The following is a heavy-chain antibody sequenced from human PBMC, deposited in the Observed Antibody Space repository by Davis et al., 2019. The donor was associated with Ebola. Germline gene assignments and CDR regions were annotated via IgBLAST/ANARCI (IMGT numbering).Heavy chain of an antibody. D-gene: IGHD4-11*01. CDR2: INSYSNT. J-gene: IGHJ4*02. Sequence: GESLKISCKASGYTFTSYGISWVRQAPGQGLEWMGWINSYSNTKYAQRLQGRVTMTTDTSTSTAYMELRSLRYDETADYYCARGHNYAHEYWGQGTLVTVSS. V-gene: IGHV1-18*04. CDR3: ARGHNYAHEY. CDR1: GYTFTSYG.